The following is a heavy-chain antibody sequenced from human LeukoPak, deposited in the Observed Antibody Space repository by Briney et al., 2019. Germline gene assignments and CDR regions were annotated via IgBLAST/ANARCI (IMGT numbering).Heavy chain of an antibody. J-gene: IGHJ4*02. V-gene: IGHV3-23*01. CDR3: AKDRGTEAYCGGDCYSLD. CDR2: LSGSGGST. CDR1: GFMFSSYS. D-gene: IGHD2-21*02. Sequence: GGSLRLSCAASGFMFSSYSMNWVRQAPGKGLEWVSALSGSGGSTYYADSVKGRFTISRDNSKNTLNLQMNSLRAEDTAVYYCAKDRGTEAYCGGDCYSLDWGQGTLVTVSS.